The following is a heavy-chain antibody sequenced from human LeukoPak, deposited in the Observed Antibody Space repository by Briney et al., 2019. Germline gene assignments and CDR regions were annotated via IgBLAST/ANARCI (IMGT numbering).Heavy chain of an antibody. CDR1: GFGFSNYW. V-gene: IGHV3-74*01. CDR3: ARSITIFGVVIVYMDV. CDR2: VNSDGSNT. Sequence: GGSLRLSCAASGFGFSNYWMHWVRQAPGKGLVWVSRVNSDGSNTDYADSVKGRFTISRDNAKNSLYLQMNSLRAEDTAVYYCARSITIFGVVIVYMDVWGKGTTVTISS. J-gene: IGHJ6*03. D-gene: IGHD3-3*01.